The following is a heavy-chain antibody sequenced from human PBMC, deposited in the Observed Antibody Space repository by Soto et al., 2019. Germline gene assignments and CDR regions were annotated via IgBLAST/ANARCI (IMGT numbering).Heavy chain of an antibody. D-gene: IGHD3-3*01. J-gene: IGHJ4*02. Sequence: QMHLVESGGGVVQPGRSLTLSCVASGFTFTSYGIHWVRQAPGKGLEWVAVIWYDGSNKYYGDSVKGRXXXSRDNXXXXXXXXXXSLRAEDTAVYYCARDRRFLEWLDYWGQGTLXXVSS. CDR2: IWYDGSNK. CDR3: ARDRRFLEWLDY. CDR1: GFTFTSYG. V-gene: IGHV3-33*01.